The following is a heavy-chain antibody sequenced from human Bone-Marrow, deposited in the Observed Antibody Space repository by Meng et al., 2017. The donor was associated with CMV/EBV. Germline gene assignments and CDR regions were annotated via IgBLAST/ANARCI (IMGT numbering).Heavy chain of an antibody. Sequence: SLKVSCKVSGYTFTSSGISWVRQAPGQGPEWMGWISGHNGNTNYAQKFQGRVTMTADTSTSTAYLDLRNLNSDDTAVYYFARDLRCDITSWCFDYWGQGTLVTVAS. CDR3: ARDLRCDITSWCFDY. J-gene: IGHJ4*02. CDR2: ISGHNGNT. CDR1: GYTFTSSG. D-gene: IGHD2-8*02. V-gene: IGHV1-18*01.